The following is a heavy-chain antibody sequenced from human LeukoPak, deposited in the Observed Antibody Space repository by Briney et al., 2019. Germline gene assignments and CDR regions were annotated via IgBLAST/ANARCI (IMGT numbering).Heavy chain of an antibody. D-gene: IGHD6-13*01. CDR2: IVVGSGNT. CDR3: AAVRSAAPLPAFDI. J-gene: IGHJ3*02. CDR1: GFTFTSSA. V-gene: IGHV1-58*02. Sequence: ASVKVSCKASGFTFTSSAMQWVRQARGQRLEWIGWIVVGSGNTNYAQKFQERVTITRDMSTSTAYMELSSLRSEDTAVYYCAAVRSAAPLPAFDIWGQGTMVTVSS.